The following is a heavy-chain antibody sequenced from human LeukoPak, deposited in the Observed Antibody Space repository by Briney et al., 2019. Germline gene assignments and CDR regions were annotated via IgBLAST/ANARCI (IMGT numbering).Heavy chain of an antibody. J-gene: IGHJ4*02. CDR2: IKSKTDGAST. CDR3: TTKHGFQEGIDY. Sequence: PGGSLRLSCAGSGLTFSNAWMTWVRQAPGKGLEXXXHIKSKTDGASTEYTTPVKGRFTISRDDSKNTLYLQMNSLKTEDTALYYCTTKHGFQEGIDYWGQGTLVTVSS. CDR1: GLTFSNAW. V-gene: IGHV3-15*01. D-gene: IGHD6-13*01.